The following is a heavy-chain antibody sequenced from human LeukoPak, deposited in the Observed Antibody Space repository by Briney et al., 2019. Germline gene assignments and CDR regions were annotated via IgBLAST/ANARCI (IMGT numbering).Heavy chain of an antibody. Sequence: GGSLRLSCAASGFTFTSYAMSWVRQAPGKGLEWVSAISGSGGSTYYADSVKGRFTISRDNSKNTLYLQMNSLRAEDTAVYYCARAYDFWSAHDYWGQGTLVTVSS. J-gene: IGHJ4*02. CDR2: ISGSGGST. CDR1: GFTFTSYA. D-gene: IGHD3-3*01. V-gene: IGHV3-23*01. CDR3: ARAYDFWSAHDY.